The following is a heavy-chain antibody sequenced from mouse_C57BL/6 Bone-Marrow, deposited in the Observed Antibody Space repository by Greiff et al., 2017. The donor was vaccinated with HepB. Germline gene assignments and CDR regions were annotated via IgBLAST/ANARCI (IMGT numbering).Heavy chain of an antibody. CDR3: ARRRDGTMGAWFAC. CDR2: IYPRSGNT. Sequence: QVQLQQSGAELARPGASVKLSCKASGYTFTSYGISWVKQRTGQGLEWIGEIYPRSGNTYYNEKFKGKATLTADKSSSTAYMELRSLTSEDSAVYFCARRRDGTMGAWFACWGQGTLVTVSA. CDR1: GYTFTSYG. V-gene: IGHV1-81*01. J-gene: IGHJ3*01. D-gene: IGHD1-1*01.